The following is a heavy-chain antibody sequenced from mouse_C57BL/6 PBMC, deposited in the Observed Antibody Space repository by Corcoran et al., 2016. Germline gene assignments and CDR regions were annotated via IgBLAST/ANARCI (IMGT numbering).Heavy chain of an antibody. CDR2: INTYSGVP. CDR3: ASGRGFAY. CDR1: GYTFTTYG. J-gene: IGHJ3*01. V-gene: IGHV9-3*01. Sequence: QIQLVQSGPELKKPGETVKISCKASGYTFTTYGMSWVKQAPGKGLKWMGWINTYSGVPTYADDFKGRFAFSLETSASTAYLQINNLKNEDTATYFCASGRGFAYWGQGTLVTVSA.